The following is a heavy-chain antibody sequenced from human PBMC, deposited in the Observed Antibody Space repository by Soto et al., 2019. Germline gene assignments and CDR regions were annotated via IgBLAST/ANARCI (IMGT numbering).Heavy chain of an antibody. CDR3: XXXXXILXGSPPGGYXXXXXX. D-gene: IGHD3-9*01. J-gene: IGHJ6*03. V-gene: IGHV1-3*01. CDR1: GYTFTSYA. CDR2: INAGNGNT. Sequence: QVQLVQSGAEVKKPGASVKVSCKASGYTFTSYAMHWVRQAPGQRLEWMGWINAGNGNTKYSQKFQGRVTITRDTSAXXXXXXXXXXXXXXXXXXXXXXXXXILXGSPPGGYXXXXXXWGKXTTV.